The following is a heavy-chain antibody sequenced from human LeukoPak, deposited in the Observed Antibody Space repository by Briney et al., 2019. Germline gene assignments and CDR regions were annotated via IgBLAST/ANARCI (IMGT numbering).Heavy chain of an antibody. D-gene: IGHD3-10*01. CDR3: AREGTEGVLLRLQSGAFDI. J-gene: IGHJ3*02. V-gene: IGHV4-39*07. CDR1: GGSISSSSYY. Sequence: SETLSLTCTVSGGSISSSSYYWGWIRQPPGKGLEWIGSVYYTGASYYNPSLKSRVTISVDKSKNQFSLKLSSVTAADTAVYYCAREGTEGVLLRLQSGAFDIWGQGTMVTVSS. CDR2: VYYTGAS.